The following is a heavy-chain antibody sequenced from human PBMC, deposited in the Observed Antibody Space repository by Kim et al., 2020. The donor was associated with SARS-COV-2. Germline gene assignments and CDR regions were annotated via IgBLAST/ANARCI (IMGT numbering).Heavy chain of an antibody. J-gene: IGHJ4*02. Sequence: GTADHNPTPKGQVTISVDTSKNPFSLRVSSVTAADTAVYYCARGKFAPNYWGQGTLVTVSS. CDR2: GTA. V-gene: IGHV4-59*09. CDR3: ARGKFAPNY.